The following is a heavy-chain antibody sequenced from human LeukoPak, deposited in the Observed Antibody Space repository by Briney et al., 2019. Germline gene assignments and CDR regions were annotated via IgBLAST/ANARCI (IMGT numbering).Heavy chain of an antibody. CDR2: IVVGSGNT. J-gene: IGHJ3*02. CDR3: ATHSSRWYDHDAFDI. CDR1: GFSFTGSV. V-gene: IGHV1-58*02. D-gene: IGHD6-19*01. Sequence: ASVKVSCKASGFSFTGSVIQWVRQARGQRLEWIGWIVVGSGNTNYAQKFQERVTITRDRSTSTAYMELSSLRPEDTALYYCATHSSRWYDHDAFDIWGQGTMVTVSS.